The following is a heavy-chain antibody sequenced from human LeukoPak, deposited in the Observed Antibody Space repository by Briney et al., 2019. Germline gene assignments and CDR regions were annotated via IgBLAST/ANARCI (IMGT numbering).Heavy chain of an antibody. V-gene: IGHV3-30*03. D-gene: IGHD1-26*01. Sequence: PGRSLRLSCAASGFTFSSYGMHWVRQAPGKGLEWVAVISYDGSNKYYADSVKGRFTISRDNSKNTLYLQMNSLRAEDTAVYYCAGRGAGPYYFDSWGQGTLVTVSS. CDR3: AGRGAGPYYFDS. CDR1: GFTFSSYG. CDR2: ISYDGSNK. J-gene: IGHJ4*02.